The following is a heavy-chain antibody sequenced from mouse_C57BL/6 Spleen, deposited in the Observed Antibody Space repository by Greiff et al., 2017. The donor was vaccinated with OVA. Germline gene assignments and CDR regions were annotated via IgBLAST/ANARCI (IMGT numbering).Heavy chain of an antibody. Sequence: QVQLQQSGPELVKPGASVKISCKASGYAFSSSWMNWVKQRPGKGLEWIGRIYPGDGDTNYNGKFKGKATLTADKSSSTAYMQLSEQTAVDSSVCYCARYFDYWGQGTTLTVSS. CDR3: ARYFDY. J-gene: IGHJ2*01. CDR1: GYAFSSSW. V-gene: IGHV1-82*01. CDR2: IYPGDGDT.